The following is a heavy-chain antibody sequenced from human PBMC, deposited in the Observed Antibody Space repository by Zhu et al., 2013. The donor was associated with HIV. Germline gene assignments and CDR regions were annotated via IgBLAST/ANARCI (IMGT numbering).Heavy chain of an antibody. V-gene: IGHV1-2*04. CDR3: ARCTRRTSMTDGEGLLTS. CDR2: INPDSGAT. D-gene: IGHD3-10*01. J-gene: IGHJ4*02. CDR1: GYTFTDYY. Sequence: QVHLVQSGAEVKKPGSSVIVSCKASGYTFTDYYLHWVRQAPGQGLQWMGWINPDSGATRLAQDFQDWVTMSRDTSLGVAYIQLTRVRSDDTATYYCARCTRRTSMTDGEGLLTSWGQGTLVHRPL.